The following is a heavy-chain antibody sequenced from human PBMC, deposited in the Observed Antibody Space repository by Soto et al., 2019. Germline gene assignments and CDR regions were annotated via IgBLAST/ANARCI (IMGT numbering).Heavy chain of an antibody. CDR3: ARAGNCSGGSCSYPFDY. D-gene: IGHD2-15*01. CDR1: GYTFTGYY. Sequence: ASVKVSCKASGYTFTGYYMHWVRQAPGQGLEWMGWINPNSGGTNYAQKFQGWVTMTRDTSISTAYMELSRLRSDDTAVYYCARAGNCSGGSCSYPFDYWGQGTLVTVSS. J-gene: IGHJ4*02. CDR2: INPNSGGT. V-gene: IGHV1-2*04.